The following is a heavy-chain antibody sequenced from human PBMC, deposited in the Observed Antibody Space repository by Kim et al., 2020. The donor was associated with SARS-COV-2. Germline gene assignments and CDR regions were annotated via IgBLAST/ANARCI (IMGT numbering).Heavy chain of an antibody. V-gene: IGHV1-46*01. CDR2: INPSGGST. CDR3: ARVDYYGSGSYVTLGY. Sequence: ASVKVSCKASGYTFTSYYMHWVRQAPGQGLEWMGIINPSGGSTSYAQKFQGRVTMTRDTSTSTVYMELSSLRSEDTAVYYCARVDYYGSGSYVTLGYWGQGTLVTVSS. CDR1: GYTFTSYY. J-gene: IGHJ4*02. D-gene: IGHD3-10*01.